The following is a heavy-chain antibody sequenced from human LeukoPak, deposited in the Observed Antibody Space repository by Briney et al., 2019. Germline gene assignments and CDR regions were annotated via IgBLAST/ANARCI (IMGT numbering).Heavy chain of an antibody. V-gene: IGHV1-2*02. Sequence: ASVTVSCKASGYTFTDYYMHWVRQAPGQGLEGMGWINANSGGTNYAQKLQGRVTMTTDTSISTAYMEVSRLRSDDTAVYYCARVRIGQQLDKYYYSAMDVWGQGTTVTVSS. D-gene: IGHD6-13*01. J-gene: IGHJ6*02. CDR1: GYTFTDYY. CDR2: INANSGGT. CDR3: ARVRIGQQLDKYYYSAMDV.